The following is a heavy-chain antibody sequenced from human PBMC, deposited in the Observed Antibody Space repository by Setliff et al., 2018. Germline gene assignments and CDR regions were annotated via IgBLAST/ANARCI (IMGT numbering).Heavy chain of an antibody. CDR1: GYTFTSYA. CDR3: ARRIKQVVTHAFDI. Sequence: ASVKVSCKASGYTFTSYAMHWVRQAPGQRLEWMGWINAQRFQGRVTITADESTSTAYLELSSLRSEDTAVYYCARRIKQVVTHAFDIWGQGTVVTVSS. V-gene: IGHV1-3*01. D-gene: IGHD3-22*01. CDR2: INA. J-gene: IGHJ3*02.